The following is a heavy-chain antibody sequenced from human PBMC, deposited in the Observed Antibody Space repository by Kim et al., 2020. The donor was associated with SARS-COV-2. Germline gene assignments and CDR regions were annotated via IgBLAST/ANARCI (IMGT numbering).Heavy chain of an antibody. V-gene: IGHV3-23*01. D-gene: IGHD3-16*01. Sequence: GGSLRLSCVASGFTFDIYAMSWVRQAPGKGLEWVSVISGSGVNKFYADSVRGRFTISRDNSKNTLFLQMNSLRDEDTALYYCAKVVVMDDYNYYYYYGMDVWGQGTTVTVSS. CDR3: AKVVVMDDYNYYYYYGMDV. CDR2: ISGSGVNK. CDR1: GFTFDIYA. J-gene: IGHJ6*02.